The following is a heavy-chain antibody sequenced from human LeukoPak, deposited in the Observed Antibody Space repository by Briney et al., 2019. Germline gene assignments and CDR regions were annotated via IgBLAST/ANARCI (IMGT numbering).Heavy chain of an antibody. CDR1: GGSFSGYY. CDR2: INHSGST. Sequence: SETLSLTCAVYGGSFSGYYWSWIRQPPGKGLEWIGEINHSGSTNYNPSPKSRVTISVDTSKNQFSLKLSSVTAADTAVYYCARIRVAPNYYYYYGMDVWGQGTTITVSS. V-gene: IGHV4-34*01. J-gene: IGHJ6*02. CDR3: ARIRVAPNYYYYYGMDV.